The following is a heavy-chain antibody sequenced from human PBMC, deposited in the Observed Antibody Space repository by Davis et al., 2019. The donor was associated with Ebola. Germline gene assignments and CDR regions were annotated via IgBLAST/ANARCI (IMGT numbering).Heavy chain of an antibody. CDR3: AKEVFMVAAILYYFDY. CDR2: ISGGGGST. V-gene: IGHV3-23*01. CDR1: GFTFSSYA. Sequence: GGSLRLSCAASGFTFSSYAMSWVRQAPGKGLEWVSAISGGGGSTYYADSVKGRFTISRDNSENTLYLQMNSLKAEDTAVYYCAKEVFMVAAILYYFDYWGQGTLVTVSS. J-gene: IGHJ4*02. D-gene: IGHD2-15*01.